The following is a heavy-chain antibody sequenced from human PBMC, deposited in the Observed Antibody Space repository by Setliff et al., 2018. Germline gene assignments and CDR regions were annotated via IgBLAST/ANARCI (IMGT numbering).Heavy chain of an antibody. Sequence: ASVKVSCKASGYTFTSYYMHWVRQAPGQGLEWMGIINPSGGFTSYAQKFQDRVTMTRDTSTSTVYMELRSLRSDDTAIYYCATSYYYDSSGYRFFDNWGQGTLVTVS. CDR3: ATSYYYDSSGYRFFDN. D-gene: IGHD3-22*01. V-gene: IGHV1-46*01. J-gene: IGHJ4*02. CDR2: INPSGGFT. CDR1: GYTFTSYY.